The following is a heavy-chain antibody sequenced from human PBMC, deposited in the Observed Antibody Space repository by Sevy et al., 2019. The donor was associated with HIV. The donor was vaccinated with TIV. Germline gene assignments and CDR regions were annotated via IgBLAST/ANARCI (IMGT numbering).Heavy chain of an antibody. CDR3: ARKTVAGNDAFDI. CDR2: IYPGDSDT. CDR1: GYSFTSYW. V-gene: IGHV5-51*01. Sequence: GESLKISCKGSGYSFTSYWIGWVRQMPGEGLEWMGIIYPGDSDTRYSPSFQGQVTISADKSISTAYLQWSSLKASDTAMYYCARKTVAGNDAFDIWGQGTMVTVSS. D-gene: IGHD6-19*01. J-gene: IGHJ3*02.